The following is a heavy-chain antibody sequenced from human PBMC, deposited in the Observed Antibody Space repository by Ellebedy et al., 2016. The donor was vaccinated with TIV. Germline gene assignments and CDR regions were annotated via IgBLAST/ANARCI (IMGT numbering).Heavy chain of an antibody. CDR1: GYTFTSYG. CDR2: ISGHDGDT. CDR3: ARDQQQLVIHNYYGLDV. J-gene: IGHJ6*02. Sequence: AASVKVSCKASGYTFTSYGISWVRQAPGQGLEWMGWISGHDGDTNYAQKLQGRVTMTTDTSTSTAYMDLRSLRSDDTAVYYCARDQQQLVIHNYYGLDVWGQGTTVTVSS. V-gene: IGHV1-18*04. D-gene: IGHD6-13*01.